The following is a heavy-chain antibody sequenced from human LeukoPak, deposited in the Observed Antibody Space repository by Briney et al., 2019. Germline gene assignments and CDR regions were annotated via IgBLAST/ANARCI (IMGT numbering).Heavy chain of an antibody. CDR3: ARDTNPSSSSGYYGSGSYYNPLDY. J-gene: IGHJ4*02. D-gene: IGHD3-10*01. CDR1: GYTFTGYY. CDR2: INPSGGST. V-gene: IGHV1-46*03. Sequence: ASVKVSCKASGYTFTGYYMHWVRQAAGQGLEWMGIINPSGGSTSYAQKFQGRVTMTRDTSTSTVYMELSSLRSEDTAVYCCARDTNPSSSSGYYGSGSYYNPLDYWGQGTLVTVSS.